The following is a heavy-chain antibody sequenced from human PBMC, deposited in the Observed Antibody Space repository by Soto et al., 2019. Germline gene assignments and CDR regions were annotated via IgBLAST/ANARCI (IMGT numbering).Heavy chain of an antibody. J-gene: IGHJ5*02. D-gene: IGHD6-25*01. Sequence: PSETLSRTCTVSGGSLSSYYWTWIRQSPGKGLEWIGYVYFSGNTNYNPSLKSRVTISIDTSKNQFSLRLASVTAADTSFYYCGSVRPSGYVLSWGPETLVTVSS. V-gene: IGHV4-59*01. CDR1: GGSLSSYY. CDR2: VYFSGNT. CDR3: GSVRPSGYVLS.